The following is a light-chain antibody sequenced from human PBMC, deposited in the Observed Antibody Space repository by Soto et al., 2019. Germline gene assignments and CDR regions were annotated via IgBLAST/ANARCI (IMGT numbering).Light chain of an antibody. CDR2: GDN. V-gene: IGLV6-57*01. CDR1: SGSIASNY. J-gene: IGLJ2*01. Sequence: NFMLTQPHSVSESPGKTATISCTRSSGSIASNYVQWYQQRPGTSPTTVIYGDNQRPSGVPDRFSGSIDSSSNSASLTISGLKTEDEADYYCQSYATTSVVFGGGTKVTVL. CDR3: QSYATTSVV.